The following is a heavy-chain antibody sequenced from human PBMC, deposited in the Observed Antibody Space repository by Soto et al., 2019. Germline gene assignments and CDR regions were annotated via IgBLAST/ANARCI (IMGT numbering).Heavy chain of an antibody. CDR2: MNPNSGNT. V-gene: IGHV1-8*01. D-gene: IGHD4-17*01. CDR3: ARGHENGDYVYYGMDV. CDR1: GYTFTSYD. Sequence: QVPLVQSGAEVKKPGASVKVSCKASGYTFTSYDINWVRQATGQGLEWMGWMNPNSGNTGYAQKFQGRVTMTRNTSISKAYMELSSLRSEDTAVYYCARGHENGDYVYYGMDVWGQGTTVTVSS. J-gene: IGHJ6*02.